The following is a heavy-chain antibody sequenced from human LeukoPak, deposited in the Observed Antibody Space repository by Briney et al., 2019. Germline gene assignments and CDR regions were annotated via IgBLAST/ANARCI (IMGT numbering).Heavy chain of an antibody. CDR1: GYSFTSNV. Sequence: RASVKVSCKASGYSFTSNVISWVRQAPGQGLEWMGWISAYNGNTNYAQKLQGRVTMTTDTSTSTAYMELRSLRSDDTAVYYCARGRTTVTTSYYYYMDVWGKGTTVTVSS. V-gene: IGHV1-18*01. CDR2: ISAYNGNT. J-gene: IGHJ6*03. CDR3: ARGRTTVTTSYYYYMDV. D-gene: IGHD4-17*01.